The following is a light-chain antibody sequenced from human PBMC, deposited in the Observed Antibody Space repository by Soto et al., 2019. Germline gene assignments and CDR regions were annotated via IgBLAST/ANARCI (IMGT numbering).Light chain of an antibody. J-gene: IGLJ2*01. CDR2: EVS. Sequence: QSALTQPASVSGSPGQSITISCTGTSSDICDYEYVSWYKQHPGKAPKLMIYEVSNRPSGISKRFSGSKSGNTASLNISGLQPEDDAYYYCSSNTRSSSLVFGGGTQLPV. CDR3: SSNTRSSSLV. V-gene: IGLV2-14*01. CDR1: SSDICDYEY.